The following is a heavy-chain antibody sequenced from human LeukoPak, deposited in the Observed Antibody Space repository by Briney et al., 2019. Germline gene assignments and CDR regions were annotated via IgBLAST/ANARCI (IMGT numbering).Heavy chain of an antibody. J-gene: IGHJ4*02. Sequence: SQTLSLTCAVSGDSISSGGYYWSWLRQHPGKGLEWIGYIYYSGSTYYNPSLKSRVTISVDTSKNQFSLKLSSVTAADTAVYYCARSPLFYGSGSDYWGQGTLVTVSS. CDR1: GDSISSGGYY. D-gene: IGHD3-10*01. CDR2: IYYSGST. CDR3: ARSPLFYGSGSDY. V-gene: IGHV4-31*11.